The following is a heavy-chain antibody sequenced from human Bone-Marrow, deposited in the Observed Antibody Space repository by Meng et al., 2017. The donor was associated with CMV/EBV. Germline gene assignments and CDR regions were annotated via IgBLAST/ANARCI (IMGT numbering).Heavy chain of an antibody. D-gene: IGHD6-6*01. CDR3: ARDRAAIAARRVGTYYYYGMDV. V-gene: IGHV3-7*01. Sequence: GESLKISCAASGFTFSSYWMSWVRQAPGKGLEWVANIKQDGSEKYYVDSVKGRFTISRDNAKNSLYLQMNSLRAEDTAVYYCARDRAAIAARRVGTYYYYGMDVCGQGTTVTVSS. CDR2: IKQDGSEK. J-gene: IGHJ6*02. CDR1: GFTFSSYW.